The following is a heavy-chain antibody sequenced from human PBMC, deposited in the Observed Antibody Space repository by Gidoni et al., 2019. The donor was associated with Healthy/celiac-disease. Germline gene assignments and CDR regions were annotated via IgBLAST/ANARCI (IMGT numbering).Heavy chain of an antibody. Sequence: QVQLVESGGGVVQPGRSLRLSCAASGFPFSSYAMHWVRQAPGKGLEWVAVISYDGSNKYYADSVKGRFTISRDNSKNTLYLQMNSLRAEDTAVYYCARVGIVVVVAAGAGAFDIWGQGTMVTVSS. J-gene: IGHJ3*02. D-gene: IGHD2-15*01. CDR2: ISYDGSNK. V-gene: IGHV3-30-3*01. CDR1: GFPFSSYA. CDR3: ARVGIVVVVAAGAGAFDI.